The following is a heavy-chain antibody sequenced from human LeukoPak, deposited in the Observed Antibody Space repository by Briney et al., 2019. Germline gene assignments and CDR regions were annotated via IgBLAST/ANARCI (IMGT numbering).Heavy chain of an antibody. J-gene: IGHJ4*02. D-gene: IGHD3-10*01. CDR3: ALDCYGSGRDRYFDY. V-gene: IGHV1-69*13. Sequence: SVKVSCKASGGTFSSYAISWVRQAPGQGLEWMGGIIPIFGTANYAQKFQGRVTITADESTSTAYMELSSLRSEDTAVYYCALDCYGSGRDRYFDYWGQGTLVTVSS. CDR1: GGTFSSYA. CDR2: IIPIFGTA.